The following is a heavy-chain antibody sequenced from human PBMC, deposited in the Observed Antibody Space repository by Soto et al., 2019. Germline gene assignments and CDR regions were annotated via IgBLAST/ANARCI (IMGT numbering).Heavy chain of an antibody. CDR3: AKVPIFGVVSQSYGMDV. J-gene: IGHJ6*02. D-gene: IGHD3-3*02. CDR2: IYYSGST. Sequence: SETLSLTCTVSGDSISSGGYYWTWLRQHPGKGLECIGYIYYSGSTYYNPSLKSRISTSLDTSKNQFSLRLSSVTVADTAVYYCAKVPIFGVVSQSYGMDVWGQGTTVTVSS. V-gene: IGHV4-31*03. CDR1: GDSISSGGYY.